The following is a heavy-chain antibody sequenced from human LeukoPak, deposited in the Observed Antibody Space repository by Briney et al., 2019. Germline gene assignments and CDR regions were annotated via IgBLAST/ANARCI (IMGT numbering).Heavy chain of an antibody. D-gene: IGHD2-2*01. CDR3: ARHRSVVPAGD. Sequence: SETLSLTCAVYGVSFSGYYWSWIRQPPGKGLEWIGEINHSGSTNYNPSLKSRVTISVDTSKNQFSLKLSSVTAADTAVYYCARHRSVVPAGDWGQGTLVTVSS. CDR1: GVSFSGYY. J-gene: IGHJ4*02. CDR2: INHSGST. V-gene: IGHV4-34*01.